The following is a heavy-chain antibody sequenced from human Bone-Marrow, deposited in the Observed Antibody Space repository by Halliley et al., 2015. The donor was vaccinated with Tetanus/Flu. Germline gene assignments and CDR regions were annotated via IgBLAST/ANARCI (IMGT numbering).Heavy chain of an antibody. CDR1: GGSISSGGFF. D-gene: IGHD1-1*01. CDR3: GRREVGPLTGRDGMDV. Sequence: TLSLTCTVSGGSISSGGFFWSWIRQLPGRGLEWIGSIYYSGNTHYNPSLKSRVTIFVDSAKNQFSLTLSSVTAADTAVYYCGRREVGPLTGRDGMDVWGQGTTVIVSS. CDR2: IYYSGNT. J-gene: IGHJ6*02. V-gene: IGHV4-30-2*03.